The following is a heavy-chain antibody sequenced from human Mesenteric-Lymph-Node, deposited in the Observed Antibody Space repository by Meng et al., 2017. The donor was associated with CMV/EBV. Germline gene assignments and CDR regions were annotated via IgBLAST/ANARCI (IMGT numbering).Heavy chain of an antibody. V-gene: IGHV1-2*02. J-gene: IGHJ6*02. Sequence: ASVKVSCKASGYTFTGYYMHWVRQAPGQGLEWMGWINPNSGGTNYAQKFQGRVTMTRDTSISTAYMELSRLRSDDTAVYYCARDSRDIVVVPAAIGCGMDVWGQGTTVTVSS. CDR3: ARDSRDIVVVPAAIGCGMDV. D-gene: IGHD2-2*02. CDR2: INPNSGGT. CDR1: GYTFTGYY.